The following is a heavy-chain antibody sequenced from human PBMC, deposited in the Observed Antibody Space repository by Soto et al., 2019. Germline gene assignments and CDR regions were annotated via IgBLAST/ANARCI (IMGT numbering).Heavy chain of an antibody. D-gene: IGHD3-3*01. J-gene: IGHJ6*02. CDR1: GFTFSSYG. V-gene: IGHV3-33*01. CDR3: ASDFWSGYHYYYGMDV. Sequence: RGGSLRLSCAASGFTFSSYGMHWVRQAPGKGLEWVAVIWYDGSNKYYADSVKGRFTISRDNSKNTLYLQMNSLRAEDTAVYYCASDFWSGYHYYYGMDVWGQGTTVTVSS. CDR2: IWYDGSNK.